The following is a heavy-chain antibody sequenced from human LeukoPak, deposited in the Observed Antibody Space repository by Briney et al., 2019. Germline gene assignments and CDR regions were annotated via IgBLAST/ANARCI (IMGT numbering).Heavy chain of an antibody. CDR1: GYTFSGYY. Sequence: ASVKVSCKASGYTFSGYYMHWVRQAPGQGLEWMGWIYPNSGDTKYAQKFQGRVTLTSATSISTALMEVSRLTSDDTAVYYCARSGSDAFDLWGQGPMVTVSS. CDR3: ARSGSDAFDL. J-gene: IGHJ3*01. D-gene: IGHD1-26*01. CDR2: IYPNSGDT. V-gene: IGHV1-2*02.